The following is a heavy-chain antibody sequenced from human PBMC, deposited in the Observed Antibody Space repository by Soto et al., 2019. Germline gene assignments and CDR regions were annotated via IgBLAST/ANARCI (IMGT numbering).Heavy chain of an antibody. CDR3: AKAGGLYYYDSSGYYSYFDY. CDR2: ISGSGGST. J-gene: IGHJ4*02. Sequence: GGSLRLSCAASGFTFSSYAMSWVRQAPGTGLEWVSAISGSGGSTYYADSVKGRFTISRDNSKNTLYLQMNSLRAEDTAVYYCAKAGGLYYYDSSGYYSYFDYWGQGTLVTVSS. D-gene: IGHD3-22*01. V-gene: IGHV3-23*01. CDR1: GFTFSSYA.